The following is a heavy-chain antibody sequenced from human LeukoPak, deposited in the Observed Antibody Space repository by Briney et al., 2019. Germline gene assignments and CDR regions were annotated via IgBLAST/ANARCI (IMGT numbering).Heavy chain of an antibody. Sequence: ASVKVSCKASGYTFTGYYMHWVRQAPGQGLEWMGWINPNSGGTNYAQKFQGRVTMTRDTSISTAYTELSSLRSDDTAVYYCARDRRGRYCSTISCYLGCFDPWGQGTLVTVSS. V-gene: IGHV1-2*02. CDR1: GYTFTGYY. J-gene: IGHJ5*02. CDR2: INPNSGGT. CDR3: ARDRRGRYCSTISCYLGCFDP. D-gene: IGHD2-2*01.